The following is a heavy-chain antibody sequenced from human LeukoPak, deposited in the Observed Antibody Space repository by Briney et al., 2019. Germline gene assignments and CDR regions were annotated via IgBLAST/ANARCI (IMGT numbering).Heavy chain of an antibody. D-gene: IGHD6-13*01. CDR3: ARDWVAAAANDAFDI. CDR1: GFTFSSYS. J-gene: IGHJ3*02. Sequence: GGSLRLSCAASGFTFSSYSMNWVRQAPGKGLEWVSSISSGSSYIYYADSVKGRLTISRDNAKNSLYLQMNSLRAEDTAVYYCARDWVAAAANDAFDIWGQGTMVTVSS. CDR2: ISSGSSYI. V-gene: IGHV3-21*01.